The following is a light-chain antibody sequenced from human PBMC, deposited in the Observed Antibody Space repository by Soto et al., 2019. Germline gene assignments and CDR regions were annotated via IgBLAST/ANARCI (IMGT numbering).Light chain of an antibody. V-gene: IGKV3-11*01. CDR3: QQRSNWPPVT. CDR2: DAS. Sequence: EIVLTQSPATLSLSPGERATLSCRASQSVSSYLGWYQQKPGQVPRLLIYDASNRATGIPARFSGSGSGTDFTLTISSLEPEDFAVYYCQQRSNWPPVTFGQGTKLEIK. J-gene: IGKJ2*01. CDR1: QSVSSY.